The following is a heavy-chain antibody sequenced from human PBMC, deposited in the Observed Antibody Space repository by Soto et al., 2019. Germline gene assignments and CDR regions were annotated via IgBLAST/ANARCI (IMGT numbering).Heavy chain of an antibody. J-gene: IGHJ6*02. V-gene: IGHV1-69*12. CDR2: IIPIFGTA. CDR1: GGTFSSYA. Sequence: QVQLVQSGAEVKKPGSSVKVSCKASGGTFSSYAISWVRQAPGQGLEWMGGIIPIFGTANYAQKFQGRVTITADEPTSTAYMELSSLRSEETDVYYCARGNVDIDMATFYHHYGMDVWGQGTTVTVPS. CDR3: ARGNVDIDMATFYHHYGMDV. D-gene: IGHD5-18*01.